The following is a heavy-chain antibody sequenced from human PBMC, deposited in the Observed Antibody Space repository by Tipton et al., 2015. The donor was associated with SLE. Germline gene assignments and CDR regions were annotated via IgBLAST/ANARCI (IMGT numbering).Heavy chain of an antibody. D-gene: IGHD3-10*01. CDR1: GGSISSSSYY. J-gene: IGHJ5*02. CDR2: IYYSGST. CDR3: AGHARNLYYHGSGAPPGWFDP. V-gene: IGHV4-39*01. Sequence: TLSLTCTVSGGSISSSSYYWGWIRQPPGKGLEWIGSIYYSGSTYYNPSLKSRVTISVDTSKNQFSLKLSPVTAADTAVYYFAGHARNLYYHGSGAPPGWFDPWGQGTLVTVSS.